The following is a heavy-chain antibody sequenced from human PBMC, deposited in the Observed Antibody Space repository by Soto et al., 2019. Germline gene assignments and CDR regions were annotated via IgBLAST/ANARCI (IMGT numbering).Heavy chain of an antibody. Sequence: QVQLVQSGAEVRKPGSSVKVSCQASGGTFSNSTVTWVQQAPGQGLEWMGRLIPILGLANYARKFRERLTITADKPTTTSYMELRSRRSEDPAIYYCARFKLGDNYWGQGSLVTVSS. CDR2: LIPILGLA. V-gene: IGHV1-69*02. CDR3: ARFKLGDNY. J-gene: IGHJ4*02. D-gene: IGHD3-16*01. CDR1: GGTFSNST.